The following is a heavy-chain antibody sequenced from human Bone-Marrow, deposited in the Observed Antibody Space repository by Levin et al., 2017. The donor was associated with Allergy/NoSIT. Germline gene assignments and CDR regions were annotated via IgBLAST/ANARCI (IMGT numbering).Heavy chain of an antibody. CDR3: YVVVVLDTPPTEAYFDY. J-gene: IGHJ4*02. D-gene: IGHD2-21*01. V-gene: IGHV1-46*01. CDR2: INPSDGGT. Sequence: GESLKISCKASGYTFSSFFIHWVRQAPGQRLEWVGIINPSDGGTTYAQKFQGRIAITRDTSSTTVYMELTSLRSEDTAMYYCYVVVVLDTPPTEAYFDYWGRGTLVTVSA. CDR1: GYTFSSFF.